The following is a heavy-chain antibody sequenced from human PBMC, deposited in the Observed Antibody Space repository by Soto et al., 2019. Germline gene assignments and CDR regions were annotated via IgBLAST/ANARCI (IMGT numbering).Heavy chain of an antibody. Sequence: SETLSLTCTVSGFSVSSTYWGWVRQSPGKGLEWIGYVYNSGSTIYSPSLRGRITISVDPSKNQFSLRLRSVTAADTAVYYCARIPYSSASFDYWGQGNLVTVSS. J-gene: IGHJ4*02. CDR3: ARIPYSSASFDY. V-gene: IGHV4-59*02. D-gene: IGHD6-19*01. CDR2: VYNSGST. CDR1: GFSVSSTY.